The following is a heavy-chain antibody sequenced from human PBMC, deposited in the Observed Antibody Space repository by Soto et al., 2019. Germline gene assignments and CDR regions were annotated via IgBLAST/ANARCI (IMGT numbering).Heavy chain of an antibody. D-gene: IGHD2-15*01. V-gene: IGHV2-5*02. CDR1: GFSLSTSGVG. CDR3: AYLPCSGGSCYWFSYSGMDV. J-gene: IGHJ6*02. Sequence: QVTLKESGPTLVKPTQTLTLTCTFSGFSLSTSGVGVAWIRQPPGKALECLALIYWDDDKRYRPSLETRLTITQDTSKTQVVLTMTNMDSVDTATYYCAYLPCSGGSCYWFSYSGMDVWGPGTTVTVSS. CDR2: IYWDDDK.